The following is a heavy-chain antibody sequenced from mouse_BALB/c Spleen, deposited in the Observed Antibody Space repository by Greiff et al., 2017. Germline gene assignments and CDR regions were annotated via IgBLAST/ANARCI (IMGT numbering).Heavy chain of an antibody. Sequence: DVMLVESGGGLVQPGGSRKLSCAASGFTFSSYAMSWVRQSPEKRLEWVAEISSGGSYTYYPDTVTGRFTISRDNAKNTLYLEMSSLRSEDTAMYYCARVYDYWGQGTTLTVSS. V-gene: IGHV5-9-4*01. CDR3: ARVYDY. CDR1: GFTFSSYA. J-gene: IGHJ2*01. CDR2: ISSGGSYT. D-gene: IGHD2-1*01.